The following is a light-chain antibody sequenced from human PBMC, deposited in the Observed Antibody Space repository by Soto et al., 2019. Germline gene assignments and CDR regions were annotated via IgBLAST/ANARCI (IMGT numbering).Light chain of an antibody. CDR2: DAS. CDR3: QQRSNWPPIFT. V-gene: IGKV3-11*01. Sequence: EIVLTQSPATLSLSPGERATLSCRASQSVSSYLAWYQQKPGQAPRLLIYDASNRATGIPARFSGSGSGTDLPLPISSLEPEDFAVYYCQQRSNWPPIFTFGHGTKVDIK. J-gene: IGKJ3*01. CDR1: QSVSSY.